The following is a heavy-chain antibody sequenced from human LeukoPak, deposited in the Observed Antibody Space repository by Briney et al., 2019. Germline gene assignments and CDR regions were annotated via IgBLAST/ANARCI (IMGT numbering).Heavy chain of an antibody. Sequence: PGGSLRLSCAASGLTFSSYEMNWVRQAPGKGLEWVSYISSSGSTIYYADSVKGRFTISRDNAKNSLYLQMNSLRAEDTAVYYCARDQEGEFDPWGQGTLVTVSS. V-gene: IGHV3-48*03. CDR3: ARDQEGEFDP. D-gene: IGHD2-21*01. CDR2: ISSSGSTI. J-gene: IGHJ5*02. CDR1: GLTFSSYE.